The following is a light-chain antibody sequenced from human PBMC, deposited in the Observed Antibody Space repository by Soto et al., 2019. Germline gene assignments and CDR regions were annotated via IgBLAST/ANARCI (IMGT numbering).Light chain of an antibody. V-gene: IGLV2-14*01. CDR2: GVY. J-gene: IGLJ3*02. Sequence: QSALTQPASVSGSPGQSITISCTGTNSDVGIYNYVSWYQQHPGKAPKILLYGVYIRPSGVSNRFSGSKSGNTASLNISGLQAEDEAHYYCSSHSRATLVVFGGGTKLTVL. CDR3: SSHSRATLVV. CDR1: NSDVGIYNY.